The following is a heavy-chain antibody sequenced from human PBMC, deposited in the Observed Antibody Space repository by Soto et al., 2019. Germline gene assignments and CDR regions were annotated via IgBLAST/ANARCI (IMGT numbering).Heavy chain of an antibody. D-gene: IGHD1-26*01. CDR2: IRDKANHYAT. Sequence: PGGSLRLSCKVSGFSFSDSAMHWVRQASLKGLEWVGHIRDKANHYATAYAASVKGRFVISRDDSQNTAYLQMSSLKADDTAVYYCTRPPSGSYGDDFDYWGQGTLVTVSS. J-gene: IGHJ4*02. CDR3: TRPPSGSYGDDFDY. V-gene: IGHV3-73*01. CDR1: GFSFSDSA.